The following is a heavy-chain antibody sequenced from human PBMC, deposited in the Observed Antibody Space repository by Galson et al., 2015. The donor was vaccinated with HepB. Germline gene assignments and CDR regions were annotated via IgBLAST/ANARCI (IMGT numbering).Heavy chain of an antibody. Sequence: SLRLSCAVSSFPFMNAWMSWVRQAPGKGLDWVGRIKSKTDDETTDYAAPVKGRFTISRDDSKNTLYLQMNSLKSEDTAVYYCATYSPFPYGDYMPFWGQGILVTVSS. CDR3: ATYSPFPYGDYMPF. D-gene: IGHD4-17*01. CDR2: IKSKTDDETT. V-gene: IGHV3-15*07. J-gene: IGHJ4*02. CDR1: SFPFMNAW.